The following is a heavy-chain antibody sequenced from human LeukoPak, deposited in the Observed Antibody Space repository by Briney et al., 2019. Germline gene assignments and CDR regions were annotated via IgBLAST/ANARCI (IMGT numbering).Heavy chain of an antibody. D-gene: IGHD5-18*01. CDR2: IYYSGST. V-gene: IGHV4-59*12. J-gene: IGHJ4*02. CDR1: GGSISSYY. CDR3: ASNVDTAMVAFDY. Sequence: PSETLSLTCTVSGGSISSYYWSWIRQPPGKGLEWIGYIYYSGSTNYNPSLKSRVTISVDTSKNQFSLKLSSVTAADTAVYYCASNVDTAMVAFDYWGQGTLVTVSS.